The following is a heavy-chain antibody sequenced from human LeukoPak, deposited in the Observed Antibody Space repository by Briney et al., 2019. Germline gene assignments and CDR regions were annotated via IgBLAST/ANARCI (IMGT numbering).Heavy chain of an antibody. CDR1: GFTFYNYG. CDR2: ISYDGINK. CDR3: AKVSGFKDTFGGVID. J-gene: IGHJ4*02. V-gene: IGHV3-30*18. D-gene: IGHD3-16*02. Sequence: TGRSLRLSCAASGFTFYNYGIHWVRQAPGKGLEWVALISYDGINKYYADSVKGRFTISRDNSKNTLFLQMNSLRPEDTAVYYCAKVSGFKDTFGGVIDWGEGTRVTVSS.